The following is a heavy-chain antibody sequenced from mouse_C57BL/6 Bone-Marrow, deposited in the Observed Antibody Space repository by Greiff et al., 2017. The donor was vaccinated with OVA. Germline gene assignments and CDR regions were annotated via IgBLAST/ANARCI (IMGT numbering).Heavy chain of an antibody. V-gene: IGHV1-64*01. J-gene: IGHJ4*01. CDR3: ARGATTVVAYYYAMDD. CDR1: GYTFTSYW. CDR2: IHPHSGST. Sequence: QVQLQQPGAELVKPGASVKLSCKASGYTFTSYWMHWVKQRPGQGLEWIGMIHPHSGSTNYNEKFKSKATLTVDKSSSTAYMQLSSLTSEDSAVYYCARGATTVVAYYYAMDDWGQGTSVTVSS. D-gene: IGHD1-1*01.